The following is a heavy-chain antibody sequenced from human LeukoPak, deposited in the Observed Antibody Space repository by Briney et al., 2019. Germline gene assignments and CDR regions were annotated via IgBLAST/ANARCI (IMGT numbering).Heavy chain of an antibody. J-gene: IGHJ4*02. CDR3: ARAGGKVRPIYF. CDR1: GFTFSSYW. Sequence: GGSLRLSCAASGFTFSSYWMHWVRQAPGEGLVWVSRIDTDGYSTNYADSVKGRFTISRDNAKNTLYLQMNSLRAEDTAVYYCARAGGKVRPIYFWGQGTLVTVSS. CDR2: IDTDGYST. V-gene: IGHV3-74*01. D-gene: IGHD3-10*01.